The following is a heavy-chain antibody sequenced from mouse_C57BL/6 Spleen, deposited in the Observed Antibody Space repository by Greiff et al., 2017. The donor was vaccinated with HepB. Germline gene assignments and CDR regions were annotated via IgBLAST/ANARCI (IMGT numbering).Heavy chain of an antibody. CDR3: ARASLPFDY. V-gene: IGHV1-4*01. CDR1: GYTFTSYT. J-gene: IGHJ2*01. CDR2: INPSSGYT. Sequence: VKLVESGAELARPGASVKMSCKASGYTFTSYTMHWVKQRPGQGLEWIGYINPSSGYTKYNQKFKDKATLTADKSSSTAYMQLSSLTSEDSAVYYCARASLPFDYWGQGTTLTVSS. D-gene: IGHD5-5*01.